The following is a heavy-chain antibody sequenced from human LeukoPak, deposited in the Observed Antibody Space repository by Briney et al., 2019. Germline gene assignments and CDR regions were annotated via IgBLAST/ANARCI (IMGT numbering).Heavy chain of an antibody. D-gene: IGHD3-10*01. CDR2: IYYSGST. CDR3: ALGDYYGSGSYSS. Sequence: SETLSLTCTVSGGSISSSSYYWGWIRQPPGKGLEWIGSIYYSGSTYYNPSLKSRVTISVDTSTNQFSLKLSSVTAADTAVYYCALGDYYGSGSYSSWGQGTLVTVSS. CDR1: GGSISSSSYY. J-gene: IGHJ4*02. V-gene: IGHV4-39*07.